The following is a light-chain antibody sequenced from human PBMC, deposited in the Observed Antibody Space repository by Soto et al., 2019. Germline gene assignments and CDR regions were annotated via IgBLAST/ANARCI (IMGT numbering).Light chain of an antibody. V-gene: IGLV2-14*01. CDR3: SSYTSSSTQV. CDR2: DVS. Sequence: QSVLTQPASVSGSPGQSITISCTGTSSDVGGYNFVSWYQQYPGKAPKLMIYDVSDRPSGVSNRFSGSKSANTASLTISGLQAEDEADYYCSSYTSSSTQVFGTGTKVT. J-gene: IGLJ1*01. CDR1: SSDVGGYNF.